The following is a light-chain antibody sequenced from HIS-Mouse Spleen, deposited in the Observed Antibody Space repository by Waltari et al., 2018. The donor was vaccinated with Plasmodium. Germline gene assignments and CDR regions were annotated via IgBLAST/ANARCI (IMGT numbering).Light chain of an antibody. CDR2: DVS. CDR3: SSYTSSSTWV. J-gene: IGLJ3*02. CDR1: SSDVGGYHY. Sequence: QSALTQPASVSGSPGQSIPLSCTGTSSDVGGYHYVSWYQQHPGKAPKLMIYDVSNRPSGVSNRFSGSKSGNTASLTISGLQAEDEADYYCSSYTSSSTWVFGGGTKLTVL. V-gene: IGLV2-14*03.